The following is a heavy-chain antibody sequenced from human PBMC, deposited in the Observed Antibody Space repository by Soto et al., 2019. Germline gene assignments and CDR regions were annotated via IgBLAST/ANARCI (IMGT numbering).Heavy chain of an antibody. D-gene: IGHD2-21*02. CDR1: GGSTSDKSYF. V-gene: IGHV4-39*01. J-gene: IGHJ4*02. CDR2: MYYSGSS. Sequence: SETLSLTCSVSGGSTSDKSYFWGWVRQSPGKGLEWIGSMYYSGSSYYNPSLKSRVAISVDTSRNQFSLKLRSVTAADTAVYFCARQRLLRLKPDFDIWGQGTLVTVS. CDR3: ARQRLLRLKPDFDI.